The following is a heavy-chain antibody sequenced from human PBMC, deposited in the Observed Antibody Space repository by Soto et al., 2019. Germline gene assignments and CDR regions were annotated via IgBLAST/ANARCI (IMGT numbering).Heavy chain of an antibody. CDR3: ARARGVDY. CDR1: GFTFSNHW. V-gene: IGHV3-7*03. CDR2: IKADGSEK. D-gene: IGHD3-16*01. J-gene: IGHJ4*02. Sequence: GGSLRLSCVGSGFTFSNHWMNWVRQAQGQGLEWVANIKADGSEKYYVDSVKGRFTISRVNAKNSLYLQMNSLRAEDTAVYYCARARGVDYWGQGTQVTVSS.